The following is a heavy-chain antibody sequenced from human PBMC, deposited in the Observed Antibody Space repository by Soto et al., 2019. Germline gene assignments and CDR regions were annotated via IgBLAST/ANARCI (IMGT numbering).Heavy chain of an antibody. CDR3: ARGYYDILTGYYDAFDM. CDR2: ISAYNGKT. CDR1: GYTFTTYG. Sequence: QVQLVQSGAEVKQPGASVKVSCKASGYTFTTYGISCVRQAPGQGLEWMGWISAYNGKTNYAQKFQGRFTMTTDSSTSTAYMELRSLRSDETAVYYCARGYYDILTGYYDAFDMWGPGTPVTVSS. D-gene: IGHD3-9*01. V-gene: IGHV1-18*04. J-gene: IGHJ3*02.